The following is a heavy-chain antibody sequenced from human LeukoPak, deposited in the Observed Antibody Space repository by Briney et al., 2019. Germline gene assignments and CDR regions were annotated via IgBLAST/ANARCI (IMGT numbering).Heavy chain of an antibody. J-gene: IGHJ5*02. CDR3: ARDPIGSSGNWFDP. Sequence: GGSLRLSCAASGFTVSSAYMSWVRQAPGKGLEWVSLIYSGGSTYYADSVKGRFTISRGNSKNTLYLQMNSLRAEDTAVYYCARDPIGSSGNWFDPWGQGTLVTVSS. D-gene: IGHD6-19*01. V-gene: IGHV3-66*01. CDR2: IYSGGST. CDR1: GFTVSSAY.